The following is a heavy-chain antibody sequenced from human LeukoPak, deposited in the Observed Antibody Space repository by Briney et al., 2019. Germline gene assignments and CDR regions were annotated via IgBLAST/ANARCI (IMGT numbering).Heavy chain of an antibody. Sequence: GGSLRLSCEASGFPFSGYNLHWVRQAPGKGLEWVALVSHDGPSKYYADSVKGRFTISRDNSKNTLYLQMNSLRAEDTAVYYCAKDDYYDTSGYRDWGQGTLVTVSS. V-gene: IGHV3-30*04. D-gene: IGHD3-22*01. J-gene: IGHJ4*02. CDR1: GFPFSGYN. CDR2: VSHDGPSK. CDR3: AKDDYYDTSGYRD.